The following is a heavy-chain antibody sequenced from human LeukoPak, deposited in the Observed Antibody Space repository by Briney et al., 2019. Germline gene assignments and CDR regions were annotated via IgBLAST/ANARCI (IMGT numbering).Heavy chain of an antibody. CDR1: GFTVSSNY. J-gene: IGHJ4*02. V-gene: IGHV3-53*01. CDR3: ARGVSYYYDSNGYPYYFDY. CDR2: IYSGGST. D-gene: IGHD3-22*01. Sequence: GGSLRLSCAASGFTVSSNYMSWVRQAPGKGLEWVSLIYSGGSTYYADSVKGRFTISRDNSKNTLYLQMNSLRAEDTAVYYCARGVSYYYDSNGYPYYFDYWGQGTLVTVSS.